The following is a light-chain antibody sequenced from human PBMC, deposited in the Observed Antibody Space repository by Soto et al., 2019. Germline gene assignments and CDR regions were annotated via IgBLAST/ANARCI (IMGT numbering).Light chain of an antibody. Sequence: EIGLTQSPGTLSLSPGERATLSCRASQSVTNNYLAWYQQKPGQAPTLLIYGASSRATGIPDRFSGSGSGTDFTLTISGLEPEDFAVYYCQQYGDSPFTFGPGTKVDI. J-gene: IGKJ3*01. V-gene: IGKV3-20*01. CDR2: GAS. CDR3: QQYGDSPFT. CDR1: QSVTNNY.